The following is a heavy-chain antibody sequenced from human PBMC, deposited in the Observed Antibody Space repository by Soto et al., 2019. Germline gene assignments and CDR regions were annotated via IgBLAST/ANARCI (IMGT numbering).Heavy chain of an antibody. CDR3: AAPDITYYYDSSGYDAFDI. V-gene: IGHV1-58*01. Sequence: SVKVSCKASGFTFTSSAVQWVRQARGQRLEWIGWIVVGSGNTNYAQKFQERVTITRDMSTSTAYMELSSLRSEDTAVYYCAAPDITYYYDSSGYDAFDIWGQGTMVTVS. J-gene: IGHJ3*02. D-gene: IGHD3-22*01. CDR1: GFTFTSSA. CDR2: IVVGSGNT.